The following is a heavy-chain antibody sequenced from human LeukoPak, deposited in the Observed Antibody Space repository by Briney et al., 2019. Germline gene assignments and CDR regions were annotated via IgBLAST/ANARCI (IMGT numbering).Heavy chain of an antibody. V-gene: IGHV4-34*01. CDR1: GGSFSGCY. CDR3: ARGFPGGA. Sequence: SETLSLTCAVYGGSFSGCYWSWIRQPPGKGLEWIGEINHSGSTNYNPSLKSRVTISVDTSKNQFSLKLSSVTAADTAVYYCARGFPGGAWGQGTLVTVSS. D-gene: IGHD4-23*01. J-gene: IGHJ5*02. CDR2: INHSGST.